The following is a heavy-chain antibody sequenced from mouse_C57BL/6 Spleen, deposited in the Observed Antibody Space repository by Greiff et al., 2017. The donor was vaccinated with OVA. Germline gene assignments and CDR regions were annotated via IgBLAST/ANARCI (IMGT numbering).Heavy chain of an antibody. CDR3: ARTRHYAMDY. CDR1: GFTFSDYG. D-gene: IGHD3-2*02. CDR2: ISSGSSTI. Sequence: EVKLVESGGGLVKPGGSLKLSCAASGFTFSDYGMHWVRQAPEKGLEWVAYISSGSSTIYYADTVTGRFTISRDNAKNTLFLQMTSLRSEETAMYYCARTRHYAMDYWGQGTSVTVSS. J-gene: IGHJ4*01. V-gene: IGHV5-17*01.